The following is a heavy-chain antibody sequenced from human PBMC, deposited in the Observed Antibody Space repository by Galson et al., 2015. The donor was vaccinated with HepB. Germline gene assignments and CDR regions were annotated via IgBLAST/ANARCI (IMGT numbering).Heavy chain of an antibody. V-gene: IGHV3-15*01. Sequence: RLSCAASGXPFNNAXXTWVRXAPGMGLEXXXRIKSKTDGETTDYAAPVKGRFTISSDDSKNRLYLQMNSLKPEDTAVYYCTKRVYYSTKWSWLDPWGQGTLVTVSS. D-gene: IGHD6-13*01. CDR2: IKSKTDGETT. CDR3: TKRVYYSTKWSWLDP. CDR1: GXPFNNAX. J-gene: IGHJ5*02.